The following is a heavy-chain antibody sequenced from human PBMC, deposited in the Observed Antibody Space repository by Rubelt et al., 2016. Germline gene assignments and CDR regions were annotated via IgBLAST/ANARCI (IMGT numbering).Heavy chain of an antibody. CDR3: TRRSCSGGNCYSDF. D-gene: IGHD2-15*01. CDR1: GFTFSSYE. V-gene: IGHV3-73*01. CDR2: IRTKANTYAT. J-gene: IGHJ4*02. Sequence: EVQLVESGGGLVQPGGSLRLSCAASGFTFSSYEMNWVRQAPGKGLEWVGRIRTKANTYATTYAASVQGRFTISRDDSNNAAYLQMNSLGTDDTAVYFCTRRSCSGGNCYSDFWGQGTLVTVSS.